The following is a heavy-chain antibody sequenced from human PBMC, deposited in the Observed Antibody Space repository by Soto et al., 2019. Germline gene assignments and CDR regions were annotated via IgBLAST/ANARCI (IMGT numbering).Heavy chain of an antibody. CDR3: AINYYDSSGPIGAFDI. D-gene: IGHD3-22*01. CDR1: GYSFTRHW. Sequence: GESLKISFKADGYSFTRHWIGWVRQVPGRGLEWVAVIYPADSDARYSPSFRGRGTISADKSISTAYLQWSSLKASDTAMYYCAINYYDSSGPIGAFDIWGQGTMVTVSS. CDR2: IYPADSDA. V-gene: IGHV5-51*01. J-gene: IGHJ3*02.